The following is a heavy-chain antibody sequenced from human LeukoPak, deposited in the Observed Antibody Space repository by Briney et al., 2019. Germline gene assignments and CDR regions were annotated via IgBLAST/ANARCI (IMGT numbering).Heavy chain of an antibody. CDR3: AKFGSPEFDY. Sequence: GGCLRLSCAASGFTFSTFAMTWVPQSPGKGLEGFSAISGSGGSTYYADSVKCRFTISIDNSTNPLYLQINSLSAEDTAVYCCAKFGSPEFDYWGQGTLVTVSS. D-gene: IGHD1-14*01. J-gene: IGHJ4*02. CDR2: ISGSGGST. V-gene: IGHV3-23*01. CDR1: GFTFSTFA.